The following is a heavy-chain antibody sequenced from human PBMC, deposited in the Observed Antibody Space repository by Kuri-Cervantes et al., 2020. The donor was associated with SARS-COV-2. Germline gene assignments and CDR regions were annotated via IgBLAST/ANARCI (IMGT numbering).Heavy chain of an antibody. V-gene: IGHV3-30*02. D-gene: IGHD3-10*01. CDR3: ARGGEDAVQETRNWFEP. J-gene: IGHJ5*02. CDR1: GFTFSSYG. CDR2: IRYDGSNK. Sequence: GESLKISCAASGFTFSSYGMHWVRQAPGKGLEWVAFIRYDGSNKYYADSVKGRFTISRDNSKNTLYLQMNSLRAEDTAVYYCARGGEDAVQETRNWFEPWGQGTQVTVSS.